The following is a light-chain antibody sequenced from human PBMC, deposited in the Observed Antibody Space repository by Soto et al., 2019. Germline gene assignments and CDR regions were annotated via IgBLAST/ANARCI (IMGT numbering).Light chain of an antibody. CDR2: GAS. Sequence: EIVLTQSPGTLSLSPGERATLSCRATQTVASNYFAWYQQKPGQAPRLLMNGASSRATGVPDRFSGSGSGTDFTLTISRLEPEDFAVYYCQQYINSRWTFGQGTNVDI. CDR1: QTVASNY. V-gene: IGKV3-20*01. J-gene: IGKJ1*01. CDR3: QQYINSRWT.